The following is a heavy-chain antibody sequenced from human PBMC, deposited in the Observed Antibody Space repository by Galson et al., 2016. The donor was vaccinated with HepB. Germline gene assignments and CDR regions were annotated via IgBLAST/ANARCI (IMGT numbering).Heavy chain of an antibody. Sequence: PALVKPTQTLTLTCTFSGFSLSTGGMGLSWIRQPPGKALEWLARIDWADGKYYSTSLKTRLTISKDTSKNQVVLRMTNMDPVDTATSYCARIQTADCSSTSGYALDFWGQGTLVTVSS. D-gene: IGHD2-2*01. J-gene: IGHJ4*02. CDR3: ARIQTADCSSTSGYALDF. CDR1: GFSLSTGGMG. CDR2: IDWADGK. V-gene: IGHV2-70*11.